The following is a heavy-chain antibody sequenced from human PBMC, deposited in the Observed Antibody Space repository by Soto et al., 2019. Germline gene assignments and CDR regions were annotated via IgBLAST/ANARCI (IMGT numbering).Heavy chain of an antibody. CDR2: IYYSGST. D-gene: IGHD3-22*01. V-gene: IGHV4-61*01. CDR3: ARGGGHSDSSGYYFFQY. CDR1: GVSVSSSSYY. J-gene: IGHJ4*02. Sequence: QVQLQESGPGLVKPSETLSLTCTVSGVSVSSSSYYWSWIRQPPGKGLEWIGYIYYSGSTNYNPSLKSRVTISIDTSKNQFSLKLSSVTAADTAVYYCARGGGHSDSSGYYFFQYWGQGILVTVSS.